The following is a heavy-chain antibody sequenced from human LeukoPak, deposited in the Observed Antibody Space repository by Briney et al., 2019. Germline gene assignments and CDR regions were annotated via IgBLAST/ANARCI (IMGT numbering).Heavy chain of an antibody. CDR1: GFTVSSNY. CDR3: ARTNVYYYDSSDYYPHFDY. D-gene: IGHD3-22*01. V-gene: IGHV3-53*01. Sequence: GGCLRLSCAASGFTVSSNYMSCVRQAPEKWLEWDSVIYSCGRTYYAYSVKGRFTISRDKSKKTLYLQMNSLRVEDTAVYYCARTNVYYYDSSDYYPHFDYWGQGTLVTVSS. CDR2: IYSCGRT. J-gene: IGHJ4*02.